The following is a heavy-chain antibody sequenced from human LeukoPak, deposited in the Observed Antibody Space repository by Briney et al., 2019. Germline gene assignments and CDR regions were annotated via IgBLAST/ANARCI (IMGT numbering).Heavy chain of an antibody. D-gene: IGHD1-1*01. Sequence: GASVKVSCKACGYTLTDYDILWVRQAPGRGLECMGWINPSSGTTDYAQRFQGRVTMTSDTSLNTAYMDLSSLRSDDTAVYYCATCGRRTPVPTGRPWAYWGQGTLVTVFS. CDR3: ATCGRRTPVPTGRPWAY. CDR1: GYTLTDYD. V-gene: IGHV1-2*02. J-gene: IGHJ4*02. CDR2: INPSSGTT.